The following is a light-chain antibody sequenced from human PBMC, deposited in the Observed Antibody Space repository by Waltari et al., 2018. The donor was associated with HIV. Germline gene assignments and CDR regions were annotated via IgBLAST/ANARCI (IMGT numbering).Light chain of an antibody. Sequence: IRMTQSPSSISASAGDRVAITCRASQDISNYLAWYQQRPGKAPQVLIYSTSKLQTGVSSRFSGSGSGTDFTLTISRLQSEDSATYYCQQYHGFSVSFGGGTKVDIK. J-gene: IGKJ4*01. CDR2: STS. CDR1: QDISNY. CDR3: QQYHGFSVS. V-gene: IGKV1-8*01.